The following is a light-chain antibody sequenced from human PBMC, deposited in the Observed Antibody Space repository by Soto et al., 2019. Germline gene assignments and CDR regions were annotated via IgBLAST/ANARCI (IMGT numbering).Light chain of an antibody. V-gene: IGLV1-44*01. CDR3: AAWDGSLNGWV. J-gene: IGLJ2*01. CDR1: SSNIGSNT. CDR2: SND. Sequence: QSVLTQAPSASGTPGQRVTISWSGSSSNIGSNTVSWYQQVPGTAPKLLIYSNDQRPSGVPDRFSGSKSGTSASLAIGGLQSEDEADYYCAAWDGSLNGWVVGGGTKVTVL.